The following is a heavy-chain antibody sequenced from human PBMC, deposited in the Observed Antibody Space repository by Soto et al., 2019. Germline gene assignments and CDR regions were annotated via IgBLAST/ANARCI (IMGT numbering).Heavy chain of an antibody. V-gene: IGHV1-2*02. J-gene: IGHJ3*02. Sequence: ASVKVSCKASGYTFTGYYMHWVRQAPGQGLEWMGWINPNSGGTNYAQKFQGRVTMTRDTSISTAYMELSRLRSDDTAVYYCARGEHPYSYDRRGADDAFDIWGQGTMVTVSS. D-gene: IGHD3-22*01. CDR3: ARGEHPYSYDRRGADDAFDI. CDR1: GYTFTGYY. CDR2: INPNSGGT.